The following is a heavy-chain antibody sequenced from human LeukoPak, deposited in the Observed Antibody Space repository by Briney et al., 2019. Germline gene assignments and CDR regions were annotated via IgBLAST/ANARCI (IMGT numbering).Heavy chain of an antibody. CDR2: ISGSGGDT. J-gene: IGHJ4*02. V-gene: IGHV3-23*01. CDR3: SLVPNY. CDR1: GLTFSRHA. Sequence: GGSLRLSCAASGLTFSRHAMSWVRQAPGKGLEWVSAISGSGGDTYYADSVKGRYTVSRDNSKNTLYLQMNSLRAEDTAVYYCSLVPNYWGQGTLVTVSS. D-gene: IGHD6-13*01.